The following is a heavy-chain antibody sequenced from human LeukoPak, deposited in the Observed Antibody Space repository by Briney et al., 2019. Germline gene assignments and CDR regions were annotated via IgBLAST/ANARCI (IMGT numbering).Heavy chain of an antibody. J-gene: IGHJ4*02. CDR2: INQDGSEK. CDR3: ARHSLWPGQPHYFDS. D-gene: IGHD2/OR15-2a*01. V-gene: IGHV3-7*01. CDR1: GFTFSAYC. Sequence: GGSLRLXCAASGFTFSAYCMSWDRQAPGKGLEWVASINQDGSEKYYVDSVKGRFTISRDNAKNSLYLQMHSLRAEDTAVYYCARHSLWPGQPHYFDSWGQGTLVTVSS.